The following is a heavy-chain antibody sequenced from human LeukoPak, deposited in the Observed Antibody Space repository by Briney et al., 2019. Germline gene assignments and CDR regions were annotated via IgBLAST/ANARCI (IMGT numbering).Heavy chain of an antibody. J-gene: IGHJ4*02. CDR1: GGSISSSY. Sequence: SETLSLTCTVSGGSISSSYWSWIRQPPGKGLEWIGYLSYSGNTKYNPSLKSRVTISVDTSENQFSLKLSSVTAADTAVYYCARHDKGNESGAFDYWGQGTLVTVSS. CDR3: ARHDKGNESGAFDY. CDR2: LSYSGNT. V-gene: IGHV4-59*08.